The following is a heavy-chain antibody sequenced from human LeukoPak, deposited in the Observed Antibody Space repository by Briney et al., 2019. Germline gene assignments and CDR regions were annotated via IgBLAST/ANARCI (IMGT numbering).Heavy chain of an antibody. V-gene: IGHV1-2*02. J-gene: IGHJ6*03. D-gene: IGHD6-6*01. Sequence: ASVKVSCKASGYTFTGYYMHWVRQAPGQGLEGMGWINSNSGGTNYAQKFQGRVTMTRDTSPTTAYMELNRLRSDDTAVYYCARVRRPEYSSSSYYYYMDVWGKGTTVTVSS. CDR2: INSNSGGT. CDR3: ARVRRPEYSSSSYYYYMDV. CDR1: GYTFTGYY.